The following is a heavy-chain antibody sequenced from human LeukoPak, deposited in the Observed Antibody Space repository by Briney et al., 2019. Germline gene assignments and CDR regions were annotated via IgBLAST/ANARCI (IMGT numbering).Heavy chain of an antibody. Sequence: MSSETLSLTGTVSGGSISSYYWSWIRQPPGQGLEGIGYIYTSWSTNYNPSLKSRVTISVDTSKNQFSLKLSSVTAADTAVSYCARPRVLPNWFDPWGQGTLVTVSS. CDR2: IYTSWST. CDR3: ARPRVLPNWFDP. CDR1: GGSISSYY. V-gene: IGHV4-4*09. J-gene: IGHJ5*02.